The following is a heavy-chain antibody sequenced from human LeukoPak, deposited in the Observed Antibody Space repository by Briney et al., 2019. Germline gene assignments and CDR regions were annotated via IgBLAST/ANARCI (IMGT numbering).Heavy chain of an antibody. CDR1: GFTFDDYG. CDR3: AKIGLTRAFDL. D-gene: IGHD3-9*01. J-gene: IGHJ3*01. Sequence: GGSLRLSCAASGFTFDDYGMSWVRQAPGKGLEWVSGINWNGGSTGYADSVKGRFTISRDNSKNTLYLQMNSLRADDTAVYYCAKIGLTRAFDLWGQGTMVTVSS. CDR2: INWNGGST. V-gene: IGHV3-20*04.